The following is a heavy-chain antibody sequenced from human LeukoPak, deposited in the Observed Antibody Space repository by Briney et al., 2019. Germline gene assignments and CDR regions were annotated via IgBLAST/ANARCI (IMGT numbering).Heavy chain of an antibody. J-gene: IGHJ4*02. V-gene: IGHV3-11*01. CDR1: GFTFSSYW. Sequence: GGSLRLPCAASGFTFSSYWMSWIRQAPGMGLEWVSYISAGGSTISYADSVKGRFIISRDNAKDSLYLQMNSLRAEDTALYYCAGHTIAGYRRGLDYWGQGTLVTVSS. CDR3: AGHTIAGYRRGLDY. CDR2: ISAGGSTI. D-gene: IGHD6-13*01.